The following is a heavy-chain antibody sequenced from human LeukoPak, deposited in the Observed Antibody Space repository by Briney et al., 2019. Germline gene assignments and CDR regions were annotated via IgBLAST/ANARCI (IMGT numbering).Heavy chain of an antibody. Sequence: QAGGSLRLSCAASGFTFSSYAMSWVRQAPGKGLEWLSAISGSGGSTYYADSVKGRFTISRDNSKNTVYLQMNSLRAEDTAVYYCAKDRGYSGYALLFDYWGQGTLVTVSS. D-gene: IGHD5-12*01. CDR2: ISGSGGST. CDR1: GFTFSSYA. J-gene: IGHJ4*02. CDR3: AKDRGYSGYALLFDY. V-gene: IGHV3-23*01.